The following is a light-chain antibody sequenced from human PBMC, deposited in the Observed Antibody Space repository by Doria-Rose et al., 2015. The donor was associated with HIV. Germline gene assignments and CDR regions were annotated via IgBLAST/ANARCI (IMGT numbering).Light chain of an antibody. J-gene: IGKJ2*04. Sequence: DIRVTQSPSTLSASVGDRVTITCRASQSISDWLAWYQQRPGKAPKLLIFKASTLESGVPSRFSGSGSGTGFTLTITDLQPDDFATYSCQQYNSYPCSFGQGTKLEIK. V-gene: IGKV1-5*03. CDR1: QSISDW. CDR3: QQYNSYPCS. CDR2: KAS.